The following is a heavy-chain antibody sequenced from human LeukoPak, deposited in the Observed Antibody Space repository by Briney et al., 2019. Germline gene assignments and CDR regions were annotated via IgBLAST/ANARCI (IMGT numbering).Heavy chain of an antibody. V-gene: IGHV3-23*01. Sequence: GESLRLSCAASGFTFTSYAMSWVRQAPGKGLEWVSVLTGDGNTYYADSMKGRFTNSRDDSKNTLFLQMNSLRAEDTAVYFCAKVKWKLIGYFDYWGQGTLVTVSS. CDR3: AKVKWKLIGYFDY. D-gene: IGHD1-20*01. CDR2: LTGDGNT. CDR1: GFTFTSYA. J-gene: IGHJ4*02.